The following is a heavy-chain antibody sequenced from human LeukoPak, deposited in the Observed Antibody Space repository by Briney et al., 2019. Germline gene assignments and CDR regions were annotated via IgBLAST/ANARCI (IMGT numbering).Heavy chain of an antibody. V-gene: IGHV3-9*01. CDR2: ISWNSGSI. CDR1: GFTFDDYA. D-gene: IGHD6-19*01. CDR3: AKDTGSGWYYFDY. Sequence: GGSLRLSCAASGFTFDDYAMHWVRQAPGKGLEWVSGISWNSGSIGYADSVKGRFTISRDNAKNSLYLLMNSLRAEDTALYYCAKDTGSGWYYFDYWGQGTLVTVSS. J-gene: IGHJ4*02.